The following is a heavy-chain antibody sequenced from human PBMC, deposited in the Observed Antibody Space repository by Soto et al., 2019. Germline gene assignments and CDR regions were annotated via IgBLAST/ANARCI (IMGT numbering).Heavy chain of an antibody. Sequence: ASVKVSCKASGYTFSSYSTSCVQQAPGQGLEWMGWITAYNGDTNHAQKVQGRVTMTTDTSTTTAYMELRSLRSDDTALYYCARDGGYHQFDYWGQGTLVTVSS. V-gene: IGHV1-18*01. CDR2: ITAYNGDT. D-gene: IGHD5-18*01. CDR1: GYTFSSYS. J-gene: IGHJ4*02. CDR3: ARDGGYHQFDY.